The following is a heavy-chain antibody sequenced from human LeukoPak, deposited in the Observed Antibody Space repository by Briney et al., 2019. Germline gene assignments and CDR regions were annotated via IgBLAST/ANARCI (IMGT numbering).Heavy chain of an antibody. D-gene: IGHD5-18*01. CDR3: ARWGSGSYGDP. CDR2: IYYSGST. J-gene: IGHJ5*02. CDR1: CGSISSGGNY. V-gene: IGHV4-31*03. Sequence: SQTLSLTCTVSCGSISSGGNYWSGIRQHPGKGLEWIGYIYYSGSTYYNPSLKSRVTISVDTSKNQFSLKLSSATAADTAVYYCARWGSGSYGDPWGQGALVTVSS.